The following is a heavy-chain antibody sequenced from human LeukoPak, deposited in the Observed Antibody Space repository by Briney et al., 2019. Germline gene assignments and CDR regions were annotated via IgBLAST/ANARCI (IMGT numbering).Heavy chain of an antibody. CDR1: GFTFSSYS. Sequence: GGSLRLSCAASGFTFSSYSMNWVRQAPGKGLEWVSSISSSSSYIYYADSVKGRFTISRDNAKNSLYLQMNSLRAEDTALYYCARDYFGSPSALDYWGQGTLVTVSS. J-gene: IGHJ4*02. CDR3: ARDYFGSPSALDY. V-gene: IGHV3-21*04. CDR2: ISSSSSYI. D-gene: IGHD1-26*01.